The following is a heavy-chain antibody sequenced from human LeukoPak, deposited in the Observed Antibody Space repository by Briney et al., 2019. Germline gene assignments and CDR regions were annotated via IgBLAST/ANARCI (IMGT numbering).Heavy chain of an antibody. CDR1: GGSISSYY. CDR3: ARHPRYSGSSMYYFDY. Sequence: PSETLSLTCTVSGGSISSYYWSWIRQPAGKGLEWIGRIYTSGSTNYNPSLKSRVTMSVDTSKNQFSLKLSSVTAADTAVYYCARHPRYSGSSMYYFDYWGQGTLITVSS. D-gene: IGHD1-26*01. V-gene: IGHV4-4*07. J-gene: IGHJ4*02. CDR2: IYTSGST.